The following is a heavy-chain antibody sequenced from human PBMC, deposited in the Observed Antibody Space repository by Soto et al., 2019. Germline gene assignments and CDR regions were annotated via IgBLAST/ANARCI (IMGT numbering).Heavy chain of an antibody. CDR1: GGSFSGYY. CDR2: INHSGST. J-gene: IGHJ3*02. CDR3: ARGGSLGIAADAFDI. Sequence: SETLSLTCAVYGGSFSGYYWSWIRQPPGKGLEWIGEINHSGSTNYNPSVKSRVTISVDTAKNQFSLKLSTVSAADTAVYYCARGGSLGIAADAFDIWGQGTMVTVSS. D-gene: IGHD6-13*01. V-gene: IGHV4-34*01.